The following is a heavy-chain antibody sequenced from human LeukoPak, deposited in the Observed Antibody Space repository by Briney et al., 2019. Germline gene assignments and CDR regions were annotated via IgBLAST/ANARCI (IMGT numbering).Heavy chain of an antibody. Sequence: PGGSLRLSCAASGFTFSSYAMHWVRQAPGKGLEWVAVISYDGSNKYYADSVKGRFTISRDNSKNTLYLQMNSLRAEDTAVYYCARCGFGLAYFDYWGQGTLVTVSS. CDR2: ISYDGSNK. D-gene: IGHD3-10*01. CDR3: ARCGFGLAYFDY. CDR1: GFTFSSYA. V-gene: IGHV3-30-3*01. J-gene: IGHJ4*02.